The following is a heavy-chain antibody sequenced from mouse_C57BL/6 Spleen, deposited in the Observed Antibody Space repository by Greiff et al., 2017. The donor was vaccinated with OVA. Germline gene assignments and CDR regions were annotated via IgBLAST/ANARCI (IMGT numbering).Heavy chain of an antibody. D-gene: IGHD2-2*01. CDR3: ALSTMVTKGDY. Sequence: QVQLKESGPELVKPGASVKISCKASGYAFSSSWMNWVKQRPGKGLEWIGRIYPGDGDTNYNGKFKGKATLTADKSSSTAYMQLSSLTSEDSAVYFCALSTMVTKGDYWGQGTTLTVSS. V-gene: IGHV1-82*01. CDR1: GYAFSSSW. CDR2: IYPGDGDT. J-gene: IGHJ2*01.